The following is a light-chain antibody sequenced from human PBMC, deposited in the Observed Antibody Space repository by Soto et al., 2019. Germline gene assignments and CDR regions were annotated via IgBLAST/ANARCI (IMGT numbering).Light chain of an antibody. CDR1: QNIHNH. CDR3: QQYGSYPT. Sequence: DKLMSHSPATLSVSPGERVTLSCRASQNIHNHMSWFLQKPGQTPRLLIYDAIIRAPDVPARFSGSWSGTDFSLDINRLQSEDFAVYYCQQYGSYPTVGLGTKVDIK. V-gene: IGKV3-15*01. CDR2: DAI. J-gene: IGKJ1*01.